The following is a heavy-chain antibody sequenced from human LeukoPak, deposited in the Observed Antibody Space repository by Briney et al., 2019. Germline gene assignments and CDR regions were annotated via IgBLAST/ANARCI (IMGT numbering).Heavy chain of an antibody. J-gene: IGHJ4*02. CDR2: IKSKTDGGTT. CDR3: AKDPHSVDFWSGYYTGIEWVY. V-gene: IGHV3-15*01. Sequence: GGSLRLSCAASGFTFSNAWMSWVRQAPGKGLEWVGRIKSKTDGGTTDYAAPVKGRFTISRDDSKNTLYLQMNSLRAEDTAVYYCAKDPHSVDFWSGYYTGIEWVYWGQGTLVTVSS. CDR1: GFTFSNAW. D-gene: IGHD3-3*01.